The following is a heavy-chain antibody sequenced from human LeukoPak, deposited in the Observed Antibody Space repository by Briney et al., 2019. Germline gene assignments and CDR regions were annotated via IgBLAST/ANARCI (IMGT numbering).Heavy chain of an antibody. Sequence: PGGSLRLSCAASGFTFSSYGMHWVRQAPGKGLEWVANIKQDGSEKYYVDSVKGRFTISRDNAKNSLYLQMNSLRAEDTAVYYCARDGGMTTDYMDVWGKGTTVTVSS. V-gene: IGHV3-7*01. CDR1: GFTFSSYG. J-gene: IGHJ6*03. D-gene: IGHD4-17*01. CDR3: ARDGGMTTDYMDV. CDR2: IKQDGSEK.